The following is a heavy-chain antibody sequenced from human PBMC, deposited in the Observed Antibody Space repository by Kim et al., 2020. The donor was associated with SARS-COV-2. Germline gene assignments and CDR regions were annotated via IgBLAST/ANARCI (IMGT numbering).Heavy chain of an antibody. D-gene: IGHD6-13*01. Sequence: DGSERNYVDSVEGRFIISSDNAANSLYLQMNSLRAEDTAVYYCGRDYSDWGQGTLVTVSS. CDR3: GRDYSD. CDR2: DGSER. J-gene: IGHJ4*02. V-gene: IGHV3-7*01.